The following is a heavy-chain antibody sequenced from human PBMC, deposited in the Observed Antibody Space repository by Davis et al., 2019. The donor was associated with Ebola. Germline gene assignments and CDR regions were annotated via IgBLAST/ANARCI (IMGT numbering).Heavy chain of an antibody. J-gene: IGHJ4*02. D-gene: IGHD2-2*01. CDR3: ARASRYCRSTSCYSDY. CDR2: ISAYSGNT. Sequence: ASVKVSCKASGYTFTNYGISWVRQAPGQGLEWMGWISAYSGNTNYAQKLQGRVTMTTDTSTSTAYMELRSLRSDDTAVYYCARASRYCRSTSCYSDYWGQGTLVTVSS. CDR1: GYTFTNYG. V-gene: IGHV1-18*01.